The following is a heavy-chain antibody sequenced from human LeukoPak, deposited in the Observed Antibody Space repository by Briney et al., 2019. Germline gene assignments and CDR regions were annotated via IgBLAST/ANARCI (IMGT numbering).Heavy chain of an antibody. J-gene: IGHJ4*02. CDR3: ATKQWLAPPPDS. V-gene: IGHV3-74*01. CDR2: INTDGTVT. CDR1: GFTFSKYW. Sequence: GGSLRLSCAASGFTFSKYWMLWVRQAPGKGLESVSRINTDGTVTTYADSVKGRFTVSGDNADNTMFLQMNSVRDEDTAVYYCATKQWLAPPPDSWGQGAPVTVSS. D-gene: IGHD6-19*01.